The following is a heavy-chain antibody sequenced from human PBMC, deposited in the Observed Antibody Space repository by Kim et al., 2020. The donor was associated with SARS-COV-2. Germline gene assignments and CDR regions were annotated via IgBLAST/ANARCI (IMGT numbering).Heavy chain of an antibody. CDR3: AKDIVVVPAAMLGSNYYYYGMDV. D-gene: IGHD2-2*01. J-gene: IGHJ6*02. V-gene: IGHV1-46*01. Sequence: ASVKVSCKASGYTFTSYYMHWVRQAPGQGLEWMGIINPSGGSTSYAQKFQGRVTMTRDTSTSTVYMELSSLRSEDTAVYYCAKDIVVVPAAMLGSNYYYYGMDVWGQGTPVTVSS. CDR2: INPSGGST. CDR1: GYTFTSYY.